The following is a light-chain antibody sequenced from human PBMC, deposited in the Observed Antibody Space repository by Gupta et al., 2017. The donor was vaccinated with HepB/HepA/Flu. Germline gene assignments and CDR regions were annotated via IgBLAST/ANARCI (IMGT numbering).Light chain of an antibody. V-gene: IGKV3-20*01. CDR3: QQYGSSPLT. CDR1: QSVSSSY. J-gene: IGKJ1*01. CDR2: GAA. Sequence: EIVLTQSPGTLSLSPGERATLSCRASQSVSSSYLAWYQQKPGQAPRLLIYGAASRATGIPDRVSGSGSGTDVTLNISRLEPEDFAVYYCQQYGSSPLTFGQGTKVEIK.